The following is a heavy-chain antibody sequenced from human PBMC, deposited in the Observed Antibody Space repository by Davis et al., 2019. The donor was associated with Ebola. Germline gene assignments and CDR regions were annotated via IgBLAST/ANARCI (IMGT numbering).Heavy chain of an antibody. V-gene: IGHV4-59*13. J-gene: IGHJ6*02. CDR3: ARVPIQNNFYYSGLDV. D-gene: IGHD5-18*01. Sequence: SGSLTLSCTVSTATMTSSHWSLAPPSPSTGLEWTAFIYFIGGSNYNPSLKTRVTMSVDPSKNQFSLKLKSVTAADSAIYFCARVPIQNNFYYSGLDVWGQGTTVIVAS. CDR2: IYFIGGS. CDR1: TATMTSSH.